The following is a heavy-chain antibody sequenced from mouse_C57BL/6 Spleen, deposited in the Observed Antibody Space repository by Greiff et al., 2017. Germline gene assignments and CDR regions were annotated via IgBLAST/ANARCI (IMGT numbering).Heavy chain of an antibody. V-gene: IGHV1-42*01. CDR2: INPSTGGT. CDR3: ASYGNYVDWYFDV. J-gene: IGHJ1*03. CDR1: GYSFTGYY. Sequence: VQLQQSGPELVKPGASVKISCKASGYSFTGYYMNWVKQSPEKSLEWIGEINPSTGGTTYNQKFKAKATLTVDKSSSTAYMQLKSLTSEDSAVYYCASYGNYVDWYFDVWGTGTTVTVSS. D-gene: IGHD2-1*01.